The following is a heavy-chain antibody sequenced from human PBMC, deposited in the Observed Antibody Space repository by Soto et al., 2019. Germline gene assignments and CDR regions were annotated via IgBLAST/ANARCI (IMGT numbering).Heavy chain of an antibody. CDR2: VSYDGSNK. V-gene: IGHV3-30-3*01. J-gene: IGHJ4*02. CDR1: GFTFSSYA. CDR3: ATIQLWSPVDY. Sequence: HPGGSLRLSCAASGFTFSSYAMHWVRQAPGKGLEWVAVVSYDGSNKYYADSVKGRFTISRDNSKNTLYLQMNSLRAEDTAVYYCATIQLWSPVDYWGQGTLVTSPQ. D-gene: IGHD5-18*01.